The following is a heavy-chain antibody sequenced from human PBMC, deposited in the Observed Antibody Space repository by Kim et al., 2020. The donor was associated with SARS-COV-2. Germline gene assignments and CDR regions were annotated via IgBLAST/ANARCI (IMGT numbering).Heavy chain of an antibody. CDR3: ARDSPGSIDY. J-gene: IGHJ4*02. CDR1: GFTFRNFA. Sequence: GGSLRLSCVASGFTFRNFAMHWVRQAPGKGLECVSLLSSDGRNIYYADSVKGRFTISRDNSKNTLYLQMNSLRREDTAIYFCARDSPGSIDYWGQGALVTVS. D-gene: IGHD1-26*01. CDR2: LSSDGRNI. V-gene: IGHV3-30-3*01.